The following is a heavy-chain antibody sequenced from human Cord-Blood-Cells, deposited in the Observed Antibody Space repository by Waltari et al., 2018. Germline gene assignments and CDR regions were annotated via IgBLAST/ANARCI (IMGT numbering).Heavy chain of an antibody. V-gene: IGHV1-24*01. Sequence: QVQLVQSGAEVKKPGASVKVSCKVSGYTLTELSMRWVRQAPGKGLEWMGGFDPEDGETIYAQKFQGRVTMTEDTSTDTAYMELSSLRSEDTAVYYCMASYRGPYGSGSYSDYWGQGTLVTVSS. CDR1: GYTLTELS. J-gene: IGHJ4*02. CDR2: FDPEDGET. CDR3: MASYRGPYGSGSYSDY. D-gene: IGHD3-10*01.